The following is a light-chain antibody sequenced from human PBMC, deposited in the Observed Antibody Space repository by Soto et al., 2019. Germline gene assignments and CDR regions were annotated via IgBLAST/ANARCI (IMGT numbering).Light chain of an antibody. J-gene: IGKJ1*01. CDR1: QSVGSSY. CDR2: GAS. CDR3: QQIDSSPWT. V-gene: IGKV3-20*01. Sequence: EIVLTQSPGTLYLSPGERASLSCRASQSVGSSYLAWYQQNPGRAPRLLIYGASRRATGIPDRFSGSGSGIDFTLTISRLEPEDFAMYYCQQIDSSPWTFGQGTKVEIK.